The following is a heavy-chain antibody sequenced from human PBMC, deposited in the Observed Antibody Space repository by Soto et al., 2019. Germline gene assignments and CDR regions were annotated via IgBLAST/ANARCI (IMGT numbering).Heavy chain of an antibody. CDR3: ARDPLTGTEGDSFAFDI. CDR1: GFTFSSYW. CDR2: IKQDGSEK. D-gene: IGHD1-20*01. Sequence: LSCAASGFTFSSYWMSWVRQAPGKGLEWVANIKQDGSEKYYVDSVKGRFTISRDNAKNSLYLQMNSLRAEDTAVYYCARDPLTGTEGDSFAFDIWGQGTMVTVS. V-gene: IGHV3-7*01. J-gene: IGHJ3*02.